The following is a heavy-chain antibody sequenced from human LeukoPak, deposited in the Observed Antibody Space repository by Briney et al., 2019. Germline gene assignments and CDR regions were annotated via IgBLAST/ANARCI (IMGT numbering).Heavy chain of an antibody. CDR2: ISYDGSKK. CDR3: AREATYYYDSSGSTHLLGDAFDI. D-gene: IGHD3-22*01. Sequence: GGSLRLSCAASGFTFSNYAMHWVRQAPGKGLEWVAIISYDGSKKYYADSVKGRFTISRDNSKNTLYLQMNSLRAEDTAVYYCAREATYYYDSSGSTHLLGDAFDIWGQGTMVTVSS. CDR1: GFTFSNYA. V-gene: IGHV3-30*04. J-gene: IGHJ3*02.